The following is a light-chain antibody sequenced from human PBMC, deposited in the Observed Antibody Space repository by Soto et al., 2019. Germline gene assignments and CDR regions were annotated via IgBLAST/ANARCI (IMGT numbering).Light chain of an antibody. J-gene: IGKJ3*01. CDR1: QTVLKY. CDR2: AAS. Sequence: DIQMTQSPSSLSASVGDRVTITCRASQTVLKYLNWYQQKPGRAPSLLIYAASSLQSGVPSRFSGSGSGKEFALTITSLQTEDFATYSCQQSYSTLFSFGPGTKVEI. CDR3: QQSYSTLFS. V-gene: IGKV1-39*01.